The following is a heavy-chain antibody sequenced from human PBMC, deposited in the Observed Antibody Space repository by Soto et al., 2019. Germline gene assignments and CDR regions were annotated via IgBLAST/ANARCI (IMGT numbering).Heavy chain of an antibody. CDR1: GFTLCSYG. CDR3: ATIVVVPAAILGFCDY. Sequence: GSLRLSFAGSGFTLCSYGMSWVRQAPGKGLEWVSAISGSGGSTYYADSVKGRFTISRDNSKNTLYLQMNSLRAEDTAVYYCATIVVVPAAILGFCDYWGQGTLVTVSS. CDR2: ISGSGGST. D-gene: IGHD2-2*01. V-gene: IGHV3-23*01. J-gene: IGHJ4*02.